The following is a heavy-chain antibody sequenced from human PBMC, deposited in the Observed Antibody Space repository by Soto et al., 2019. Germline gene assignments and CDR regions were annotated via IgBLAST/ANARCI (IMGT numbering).Heavy chain of an antibody. CDR3: AMVDVYVTPSPQDV. V-gene: IGHV1-18*01. Sequence: QVQLVQSGAEVKNPGASVKVSCKASGYTFTRYGIGWARQAPGQGLEWMGWINTYNGNTNYAQNVQGRVTLTTDTSTNTANMELRSLRSNDTAIYYCAMVDVYVTPSPQDVWGQGTTVIISS. CDR2: INTYNGNT. D-gene: IGHD3-16*01. CDR1: GYTFTRYG. J-gene: IGHJ6*02.